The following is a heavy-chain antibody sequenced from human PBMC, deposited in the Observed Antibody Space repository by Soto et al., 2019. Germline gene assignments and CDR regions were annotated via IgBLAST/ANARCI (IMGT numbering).Heavy chain of an antibody. CDR1: GASISSSY. CDR2: IYNSGST. J-gene: IGHJ4*02. CDR3: ARRYSYGHFDY. D-gene: IGHD5-18*01. Sequence: QVQLQESGPGLVKPSETLSLTCTVSGASISSSYWSWIRQPPGKGLEWIGYIYNSGSTTYNPSLKSRVTISVDTSKNQFSLKLSSVTAADTAVYCCARRYSYGHFDYWGQGTLVTVSS. V-gene: IGHV4-59*08.